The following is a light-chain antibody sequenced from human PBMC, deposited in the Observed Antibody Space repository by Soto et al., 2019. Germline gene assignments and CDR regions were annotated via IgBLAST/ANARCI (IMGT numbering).Light chain of an antibody. V-gene: IGLV2-11*01. J-gene: IGLJ3*02. CDR2: DVT. Sequence: QSALTQPRSVSGSPGQSVTISCTGTSSDDGGYDYVSWFQHHPGKVPKLMIYDVTKRPSGVPDRFSASKSGNTASLTISGLQAEDEADYYCCSYGGYFWVFGGGTKLTVL. CDR3: CSYGGYFWV. CDR1: SSDDGGYDY.